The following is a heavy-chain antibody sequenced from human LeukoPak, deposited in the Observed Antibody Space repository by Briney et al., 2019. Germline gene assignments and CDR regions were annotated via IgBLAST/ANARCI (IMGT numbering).Heavy chain of an antibody. CDR3: ARDPLELRLTPFDY. CDR2: ISSSSSYI. CDR1: GFTFSSYS. V-gene: IGHV3-21*01. D-gene: IGHD5-24*01. J-gene: IGHJ4*02. Sequence: GSLRLSCAASGFTFSSYSMNWVRQAPGKGLEWVSSISSSSSYIYYADSVKGRFTISRDNAKNSLYLQMNSLRAEDTAVYYCARDPLELRLTPFDYWGQGTLVTVSS.